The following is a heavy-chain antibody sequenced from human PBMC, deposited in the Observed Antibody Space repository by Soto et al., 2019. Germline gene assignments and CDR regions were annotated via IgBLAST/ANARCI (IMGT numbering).Heavy chain of an antibody. CDR1: GYTFISYG. CDR2: ISGYNGDT. J-gene: IGHJ4*02. Sequence: QVQLVQSGAEVKEPGASVNVSCKASGYTFISYGVNWVRQAPGQCLEWMGWISGYNGDTNFAQKLQGRVTMTTDTSTTTAYMELRSLKSDDTAVYYCARRESLCSGTKCYLVSLDFWGQGPPVIVSS. CDR3: ARRESLCSGTKCYLVSLDF. D-gene: IGHD2-2*01. V-gene: IGHV1-18*01.